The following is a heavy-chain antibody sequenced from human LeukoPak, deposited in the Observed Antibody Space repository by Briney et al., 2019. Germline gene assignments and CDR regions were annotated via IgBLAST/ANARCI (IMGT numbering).Heavy chain of an antibody. CDR2: IYYSGST. CDR1: GDSISSYY. V-gene: IGHV4-59*08. J-gene: IGHJ6*02. CDR3: ARLVRGVIPFYYYYGMDV. D-gene: IGHD3-10*01. Sequence: SETLSLTCTVSGDSISSYYWSWIRQPPGKGLEWIGYIYYSGSTNYNPSLKSRVTISVDTSKNQFSLKLSSVTAADRAVYYCARLVRGVIPFYYYYGMDVWGQGTTVTVSS.